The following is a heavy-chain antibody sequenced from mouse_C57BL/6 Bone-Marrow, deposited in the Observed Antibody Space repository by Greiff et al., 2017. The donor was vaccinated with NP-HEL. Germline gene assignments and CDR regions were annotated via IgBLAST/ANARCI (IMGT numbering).Heavy chain of an antibody. D-gene: IGHD5-1-1*01. CDR3: TRYCYY. CDR2: IDPETGGT. CDR1: GYTFTDYE. Sequence: QVQLQQSGAELVRPGASVTLSCKASGYTFTDYEMHWVKQTPVHGLEWIGAIDPETGGTAYNQKFKGKAILTADKSSSTAYMELRSLTSEDSPVYYCTRYCYYWGQGTTLTVSS. J-gene: IGHJ2*01. V-gene: IGHV1-15*01.